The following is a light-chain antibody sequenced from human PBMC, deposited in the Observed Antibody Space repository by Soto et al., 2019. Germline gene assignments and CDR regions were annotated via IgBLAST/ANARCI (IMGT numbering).Light chain of an antibody. CDR3: QQYGSSGT. Sequence: ESVLTQSPGTLSLSPGERATLYCRASQSVSNNYLAWYQQKPGQAPRLLIYGASNRATGIPDRFSGSGSGTDFTLTISRLEPEDFAVYYCQQYGSSGTFGQGTKVDIK. J-gene: IGKJ1*01. CDR1: QSVSNNY. V-gene: IGKV3-20*01. CDR2: GAS.